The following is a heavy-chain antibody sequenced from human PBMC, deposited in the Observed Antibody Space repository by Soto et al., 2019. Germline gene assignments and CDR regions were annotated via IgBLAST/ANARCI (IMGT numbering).Heavy chain of an antibody. V-gene: IGHV3-23*01. CDR3: TTDSYSTMIVVRFDY. Sequence: GGSLTLSCAGSGFTFSTYSMRWVRQAQGKGLEWVSAISSSGDSPYYADSVKGRFAISRDDTKDMVYLQMNSLKTEDTGIYYCTTDSYSTMIVVRFDYWGHGTLVTVSS. CDR2: ISSSGDSP. CDR1: GFTFSTYS. D-gene: IGHD3-22*01. J-gene: IGHJ4*01.